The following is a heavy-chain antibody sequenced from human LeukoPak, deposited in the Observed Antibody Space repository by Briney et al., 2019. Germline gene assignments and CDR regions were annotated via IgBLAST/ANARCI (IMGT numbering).Heavy chain of an antibody. J-gene: IGHJ4*02. CDR1: GFTFSSYA. D-gene: IGHD3-3*01. Sequence: GGSLRLSCAASGFTFSSYAMHWVRQAPGKGLEWVAVISYDGSNKYYADSVKGRFTISRDNSKNTLYLQMNSLRVEDTAVYYCARVRTYYDFWSGLYWGQGTLVTVSS. V-gene: IGHV3-30-3*01. CDR2: ISYDGSNK. CDR3: ARVRTYYDFWSGLY.